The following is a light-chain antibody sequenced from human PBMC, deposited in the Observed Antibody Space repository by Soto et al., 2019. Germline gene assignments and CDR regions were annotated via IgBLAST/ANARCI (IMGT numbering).Light chain of an antibody. CDR3: SSYTTSSTLV. J-gene: IGLJ2*01. V-gene: IGLV2-14*01. CDR2: EVS. CDR1: SSDVGGYNY. Sequence: QSALTQPASVSGSPGQSITISCTGSSSDVGGYNYVSWYQHHPGKAPKVMIYEVSNRPSGVSIRFSGSKSGNTASLTISGLQAEDEADYYCSSYTTSSTLVFGGGTKLTVL.